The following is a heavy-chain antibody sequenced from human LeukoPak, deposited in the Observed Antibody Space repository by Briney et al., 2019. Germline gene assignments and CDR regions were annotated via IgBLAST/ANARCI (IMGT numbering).Heavy chain of an antibody. D-gene: IGHD5-24*01. J-gene: IGHJ4*02. Sequence: SETLSLTCTVSGGSISSGSHYWSWIRQPAGKGLEWIGRIYTSGSTNYNPSLKSRVTISVDTSKNQFSLKLSSVTAADTAVYYCAREVEMATIYWVQGTLVTVSS. CDR3: AREVEMATIY. V-gene: IGHV4-61*02. CDR1: GGSISSGSHY. CDR2: IYTSGST.